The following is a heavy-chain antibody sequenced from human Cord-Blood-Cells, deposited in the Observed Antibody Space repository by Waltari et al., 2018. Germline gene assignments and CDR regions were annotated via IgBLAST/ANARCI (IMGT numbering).Heavy chain of an antibody. CDR1: GGSFSGYY. CDR3: AREGDWGGGAFDI. D-gene: IGHD7-27*01. V-gene: IGHV4-34*01. J-gene: IGHJ3*02. Sequence: QVQLQQWGAGLLKPSETLSLTCAVYGGSFSGYYWSWIRQPPGKGLEWIGEINHSGSNNYNPSLKSRVTISVDTSKNQFSLKLSSVTAADTAVYYCAREGDWGGGAFDIWGQGTMVTVSS. CDR2: INHSGSN.